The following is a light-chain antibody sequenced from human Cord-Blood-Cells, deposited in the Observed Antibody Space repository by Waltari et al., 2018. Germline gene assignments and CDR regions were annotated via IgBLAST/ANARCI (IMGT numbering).Light chain of an antibody. CDR2: DVS. J-gene: IGLJ3*02. V-gene: IGLV2-14*01. CDR1: SSDVGGYTY. CDR3: SSYTSSSTWV. Sequence: QPALTQPASVSGAPGQSITISCTGTSSDVGGYTYVSWYQQHPGKAPKLMIYDVSKRPSGVSNRFTGSKSGNTASLTISGLQAEDEADYYCSSYTSSSTWVFGGGTKLTVL.